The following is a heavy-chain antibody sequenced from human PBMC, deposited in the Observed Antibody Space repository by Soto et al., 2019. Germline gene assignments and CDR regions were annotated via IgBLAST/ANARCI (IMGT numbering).Heavy chain of an antibody. V-gene: IGHV3-66*01. D-gene: IGHD5-12*01. CDR1: GFTVSSNY. CDR2: IYSGGST. Sequence: VQLVESGGGLVQPGGSLRLSCAASGFTVSSNYMSWVRQAPGKGLEWVSVIYSGGSTYYADSVKGRFTISRDNSTNTLYLQMNSLRAEDTAVYYCAREVGGYEYYFDYWGQGTLVTVSS. J-gene: IGHJ4*02. CDR3: AREVGGYEYYFDY.